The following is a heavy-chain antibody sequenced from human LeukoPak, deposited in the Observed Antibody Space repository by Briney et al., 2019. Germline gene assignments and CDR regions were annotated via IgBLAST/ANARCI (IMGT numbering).Heavy chain of an antibody. D-gene: IGHD2-2*01. CDR3: ARRSTSLTLDY. CDR2: IYHSGCT. V-gene: IGHV4-38-2*01. Sequence: SETLSLTCAVSGYSISSGYYWGWIRQPPGKGLEWIGSIYHSGCTYYNPSLKSRVTISVDTSKNQFSLKLSSVTAADTAVYYCARRSTSLTLDYWGQGTLVTVSS. CDR1: GYSISSGYY. J-gene: IGHJ4*02.